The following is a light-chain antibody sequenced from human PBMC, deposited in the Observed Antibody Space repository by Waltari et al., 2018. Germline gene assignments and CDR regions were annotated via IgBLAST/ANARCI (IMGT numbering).Light chain of an antibody. CDR3: QQYGTSPYT. CDR2: DAS. CDR1: QSVHTNY. Sequence: ELVLTQSPGTLSLSPGERATLSCRASQSVHTNYLAWYQQRPGQAPRLLIHDASIRATGIPDRFSGSGSETDFTLSITRLEPGDFAMYDCQQYGTSPYTFGQGTNLEI. J-gene: IGKJ2*01. V-gene: IGKV3-20*01.